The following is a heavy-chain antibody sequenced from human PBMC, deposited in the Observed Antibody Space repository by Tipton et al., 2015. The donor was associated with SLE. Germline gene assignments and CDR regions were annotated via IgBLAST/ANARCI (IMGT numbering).Heavy chain of an antibody. V-gene: IGHV4-59*01. Sequence: LRLSCAASGFTFSDYYMSWIRQPPGKGLEWIGYIYYSGSTNYNPSLKSRVTISVDTSKNQFSLKLSSVTAADTAVYYCARTAIAVAAQTFDYWGQGTLVTVSS. D-gene: IGHD6-19*01. CDR1: GFTFSDYY. J-gene: IGHJ4*02. CDR3: ARTAIAVAAQTFDY. CDR2: IYYSGST.